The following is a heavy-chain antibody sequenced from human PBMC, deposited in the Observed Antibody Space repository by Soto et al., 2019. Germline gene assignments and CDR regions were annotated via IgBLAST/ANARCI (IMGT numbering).Heavy chain of an antibody. V-gene: IGHV4-34*02. Sequence: QVQLQQWGAGLLKPSETLSLTCAVYGGSFSNYYWTWMRQSPGKGLEWIGEINHSGGTNYNSSLNSRVNISLDTSRHQVSLILYSVTAADTAVYYCARDRQYSHFLSVYQYEGPYAMDVLGQGPTVTVSS. CDR1: GGSFSNYY. J-gene: IGHJ6*02. D-gene: IGHD3-3*02. CDR3: ARDRQYSHFLSVYQYEGPYAMDV. CDR2: INHSGGT.